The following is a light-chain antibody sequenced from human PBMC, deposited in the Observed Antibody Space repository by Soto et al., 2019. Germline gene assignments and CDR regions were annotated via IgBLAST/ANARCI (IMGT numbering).Light chain of an antibody. CDR1: QSISSY. J-gene: IGKJ5*01. CDR3: QQSYSTPPMYT. V-gene: IGKV1-39*01. CDR2: AAS. Sequence: DIQITQSPSSLSASVGDRVTITCLSSQSISSYLNWYQQKPGKAPKLLIYAASSLQSGVPSRFSGSGSGTDFTLTISSLQPEDFATYYCQQSYSTPPMYTFGQGTRLEIK.